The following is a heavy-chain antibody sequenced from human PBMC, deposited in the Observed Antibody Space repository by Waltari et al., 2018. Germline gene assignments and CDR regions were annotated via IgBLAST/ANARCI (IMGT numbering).Heavy chain of an antibody. V-gene: IGHV3-74*01. CDR3: AKGVSLIQEYFQH. Sequence: EVQLVEAGGDLVQPGGSLRLSCAASGFTFSAYWLHWVRQVPGKGLEWVALINIGGGFRSYEDSVKGRFTISRDNSKNTLYLQMNSLRAEDTAVYYCAKGVSLIQEYFQHWGQGTLVTVSS. D-gene: IGHD2-21*01. CDR1: GFTFSAYW. CDR2: INIGGGFR. J-gene: IGHJ1*01.